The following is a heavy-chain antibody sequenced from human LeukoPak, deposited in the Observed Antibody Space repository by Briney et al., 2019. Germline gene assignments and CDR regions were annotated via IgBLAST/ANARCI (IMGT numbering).Heavy chain of an antibody. J-gene: IGHJ4*02. V-gene: IGHV3-23*01. Sequence: PGGSLRLSCAASGFIFSSFGMSWVRQAPGKGLEWVSRISGSGGSTYYADSVKGRFTISRDNAKNSLYLQMNSLRAEDTAVYYCARDGDITSNCSGGSCYFPFDYWGQGTLVTVSS. D-gene: IGHD2-15*01. CDR3: ARDGDITSNCSGGSCYFPFDY. CDR2: ISGSGGST. CDR1: GFIFSSFG.